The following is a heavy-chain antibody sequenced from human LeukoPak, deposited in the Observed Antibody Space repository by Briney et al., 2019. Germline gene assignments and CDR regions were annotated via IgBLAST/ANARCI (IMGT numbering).Heavy chain of an antibody. J-gene: IGHJ6*03. Sequence: SETLSLTCAVYGGSFSGYYWSWIRQPPGKGLEWIGEINHSGSTNYNPSLKSRVTISVDTSKNQFSLKLSSVTAADTAVYYCARDHYIAGTQYYYYYMDVWGKGTTVTVSS. CDR1: GGSFSGYY. CDR2: INHSGST. V-gene: IGHV4-34*01. CDR3: ARDHYIAGTQYYYYYMDV. D-gene: IGHD1-1*01.